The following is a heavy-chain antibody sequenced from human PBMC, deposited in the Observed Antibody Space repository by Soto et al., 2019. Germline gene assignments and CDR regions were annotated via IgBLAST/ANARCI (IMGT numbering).Heavy chain of an antibody. CDR1: GGSVSSGSYY. J-gene: IGHJ4*02. D-gene: IGHD5-18*01. Sequence: SETLSLTCTVSGGSVSSGSYYWSWIRQPPGKGLEWIGYIYYSGSTNYNPSLKSRVTISVDTSKNQFSLKLSSVTAADTAVYYCARCRDTAMAGFDYWGQGTLVTVSS. CDR3: ARCRDTAMAGFDY. V-gene: IGHV4-61*01. CDR2: IYYSGST.